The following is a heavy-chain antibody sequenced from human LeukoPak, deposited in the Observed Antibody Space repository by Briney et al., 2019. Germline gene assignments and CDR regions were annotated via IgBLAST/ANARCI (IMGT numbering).Heavy chain of an antibody. CDR3: ARGLVLWFGDLDY. CDR2: INHSGST. Sequence: SETLSLTCAVYGGAVSGYYWSWIRQPPGKGLEWIGEINHSGSTNYNPSLKSRVTISVDTSKNQFSLKLSSVTAADTAVYYCARGLVLWFGDLDYWGQGTLVTVSS. V-gene: IGHV4-34*01. J-gene: IGHJ4*02. D-gene: IGHD3-10*01. CDR1: GGAVSGYY.